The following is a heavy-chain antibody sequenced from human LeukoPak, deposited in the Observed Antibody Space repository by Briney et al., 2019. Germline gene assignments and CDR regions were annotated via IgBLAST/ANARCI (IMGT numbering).Heavy chain of an antibody. Sequence: GGSLRLSCAASAFTFSSYDMSWVRQAPGKGLEWVSYISSSSRTIYYADSVKGRFTISRDNAKNSLYLQMNSLRDEDTAVYYCARVRTFDYWGQGTRVTVSS. CDR3: ARVRTFDY. V-gene: IGHV3-48*02. CDR2: ISSSSRTI. J-gene: IGHJ4*02. CDR1: AFTFSSYD.